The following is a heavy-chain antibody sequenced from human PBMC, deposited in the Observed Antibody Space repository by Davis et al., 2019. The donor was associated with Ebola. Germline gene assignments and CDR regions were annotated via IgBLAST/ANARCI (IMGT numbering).Heavy chain of an antibody. CDR1: EFIFNNYA. CDR2: ISGIGDNT. V-gene: IGHV3-23*01. J-gene: IGHJ4*02. Sequence: GESLKISCAASEFIFNNYAMTWFPQAPGRGLGGSPVISGIGDNTHYADSVKGRFTISRDNSKNTVYLQMTSLRAEDTAVYYCAKDVRGFYRPMDYWGQGTLVTVSS. CDR3: AKDVRGFYRPMDY. D-gene: IGHD3-16*02.